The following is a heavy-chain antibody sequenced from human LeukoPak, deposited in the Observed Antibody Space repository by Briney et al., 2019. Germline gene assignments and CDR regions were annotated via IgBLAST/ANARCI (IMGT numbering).Heavy chain of an antibody. J-gene: IGHJ5*02. V-gene: IGHV1-69*08. D-gene: IGHD1-26*01. CDR3: TRVNLRGSQYNWFDP. CDR2: ITPIIDTA. CDR1: GGTLNSHI. Sequence: ASVKVCCKTSGGTLNSHIFSWVRQAPGQGLEWMGKITPIIDTAKYSQKFQGRVTITADKSTTTVYMELSSLKSGDTAVYYCTRVNLRGSQYNWFDPWGQGTLVTVSS.